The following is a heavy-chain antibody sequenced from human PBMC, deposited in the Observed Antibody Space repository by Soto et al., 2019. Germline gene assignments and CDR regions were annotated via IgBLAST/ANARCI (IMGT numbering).Heavy chain of an antibody. Sequence: DVQLLESGGDLVQPGGSLRLSCAASGFIFSNYAMSWVRQAPGKGLEWVSLIRGSGGPTNYADSVKGRFTVSRDNSKNILLLQMNSPRGEDTAVYYCVKDFRVGYDWTHDWGQGTLVTVSS. CDR2: IRGSGGPT. CDR3: VKDFRVGYDWTHD. CDR1: GFIFSNYA. J-gene: IGHJ4*02. D-gene: IGHD5-12*01. V-gene: IGHV3-23*01.